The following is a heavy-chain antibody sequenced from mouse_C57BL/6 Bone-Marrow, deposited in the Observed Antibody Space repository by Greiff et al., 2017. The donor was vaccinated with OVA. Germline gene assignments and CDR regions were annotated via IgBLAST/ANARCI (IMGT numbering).Heavy chain of an antibody. CDR1: GYTFTSYW. CDR3: AREDGYYDY. CDR2: IHPNSGST. J-gene: IGHJ2*01. Sequence: QVQLQQPGAELVKPGASVKLSCKASGYTFTSYWMSWVKRTPGKGLEWIGMIHPNSGSTNYNEKFKSKGTLTEDKSTSTPYMQSSSVTSEDSAVYYCAREDGYYDYWGQGTTLTVSS. V-gene: IGHV1-64*01. D-gene: IGHD2-3*01.